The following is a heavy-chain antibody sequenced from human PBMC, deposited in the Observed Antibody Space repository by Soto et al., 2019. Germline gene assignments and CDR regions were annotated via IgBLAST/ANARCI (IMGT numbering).Heavy chain of an antibody. CDR2: TNAGNGDP. D-gene: IGHD2-2*01. CDR3: ARAWYQLLLDWFDP. Sequence: QVQLVQSGAEVKKPGASVKISCKASGYTFTNYAIHWVRQAPGQSLEWMGWTNAGNGDPKYSQKFQGRLTITRDTSERTAYPQLSRLRSEDTAVYFCARAWYQLLLDWFDPWGQGTLVTVSS. V-gene: IGHV1-3*01. CDR1: GYTFTNYA. J-gene: IGHJ5*02.